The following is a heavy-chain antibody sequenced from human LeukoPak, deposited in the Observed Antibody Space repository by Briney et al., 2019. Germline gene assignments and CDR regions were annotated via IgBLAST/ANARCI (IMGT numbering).Heavy chain of an antibody. CDR2: FNTYTCNT. CDR3: ARVSFSGGYTYGYEDY. V-gene: IGHV1-18*01. Sequence: ASVKVSCKASGYTFNTYGITWVRQAPGQGLEWMGWFNTYTCNTNCAQKLQGRVTVTTDTSTGTAYMELRSLRSDDTAVYYWARVSFSGGYTYGYEDYWGQGTLVTASS. CDR1: GYTFNTYG. D-gene: IGHD5-18*01. J-gene: IGHJ4*02.